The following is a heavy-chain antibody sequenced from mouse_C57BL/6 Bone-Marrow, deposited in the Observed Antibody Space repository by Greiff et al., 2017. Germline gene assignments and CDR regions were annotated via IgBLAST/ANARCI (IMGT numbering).Heavy chain of an antibody. CDR1: GFNIKNTY. J-gene: IGHJ4*01. CDR2: IDPANGNT. D-gene: IGHD2-12*01. Sequence: VQLQQSVAELVRPGASVKLSCTASGFNIKNTYMHWVKQRPEQGLEWIGRIDPANGNTKYAPKFQGKATITADPSSNTAYLQLSSLTSEDAAVYYCASLRRRDYAMDYWGQGTTVTVSS. V-gene: IGHV14-3*01. CDR3: ASLRRRDYAMDY.